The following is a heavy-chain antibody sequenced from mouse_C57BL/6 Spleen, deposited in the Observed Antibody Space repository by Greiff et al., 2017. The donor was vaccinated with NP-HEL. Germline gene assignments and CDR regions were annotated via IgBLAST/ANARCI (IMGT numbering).Heavy chain of an antibody. V-gene: IGHV1-55*01. J-gene: IGHJ4*01. D-gene: IGHD2-5*01. CDR3: ARGSYYSNHYYAMDY. Sequence: QVQLQQPGAELVKPGASVKMSCKASGYTFTSYWITWVKQRPGQGLEWIGDIYPGSGSTNYNEKFKSKATLTVDTSSSTAYMQLSSLTSEDSAVYYCARGSYYSNHYYAMDYWGQGTSVTVSS. CDR2: IYPGSGST. CDR1: GYTFTSYW.